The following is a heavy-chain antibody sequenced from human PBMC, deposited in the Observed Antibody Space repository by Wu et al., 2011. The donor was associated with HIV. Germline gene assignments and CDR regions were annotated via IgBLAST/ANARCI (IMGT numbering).Heavy chain of an antibody. Sequence: QVQLVQSGAEVKKPGSSVKVSCKASGGTFSTYAISWVRQAPGQGLEWMGRIIPIFGTADSAQKFQDRVTITADKSTSTAYMELSSLRSEDTAVYYCTRGLLYYYDRSGYQNDAFDIWGQGTMVTVSS. CDR2: IIPIFGTA. CDR1: GGTFSTYA. V-gene: IGHV1-69*14. D-gene: IGHD3-22*01. CDR3: TRGLLYYYDRSGYQNDAFDI. J-gene: IGHJ3*02.